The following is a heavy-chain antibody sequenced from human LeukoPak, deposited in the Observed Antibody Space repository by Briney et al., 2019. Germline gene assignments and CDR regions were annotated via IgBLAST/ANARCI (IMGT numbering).Heavy chain of an antibody. D-gene: IGHD1-26*01. CDR3: ARVKGEGAHFDY. CDR1: GITVSYNY. V-gene: IGHV3-53*01. J-gene: IGHJ4*02. CDR2: IYSGGNT. Sequence: GGSLRLSCAASGITVSYNYMSWVRQAPGKGLDWVSVIYSGGNTYYADSVKGRFTISRDNAKKSLYLQMHSLRAEDTAFYHCARVKGEGAHFDYWGQGTLVTVSS.